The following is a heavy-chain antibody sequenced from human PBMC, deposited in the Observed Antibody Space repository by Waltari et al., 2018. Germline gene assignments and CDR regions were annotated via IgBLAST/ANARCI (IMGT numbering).Heavy chain of an antibody. J-gene: IGHJ4*02. D-gene: IGHD6-6*01. V-gene: IGHV4-59*11. Sequence: QVQLQESGPGLVNPPETLSLTCTVSGGSISSHYWSWIRQPPGKGLEWIGYIYYSGSTNYNPSLKSRVTISVDTSKNQFSLKLSSVTAADTAVYYCAGPGGSSSYWGQGTLVTVSS. CDR3: AGPGGSSSY. CDR1: GGSISSHY. CDR2: IYYSGST.